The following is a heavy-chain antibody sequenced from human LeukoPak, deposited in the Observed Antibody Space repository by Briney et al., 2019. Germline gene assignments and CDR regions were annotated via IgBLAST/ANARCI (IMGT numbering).Heavy chain of an antibody. CDR3: ARDGSGGWFDP. D-gene: IGHD2-15*01. CDR1: GFSFSDFT. V-gene: IGHV3-21*04. CDR2: ISGDTGYI. J-gene: IGHJ5*02. Sequence: GGSLRLSCAASGFSFSDFTMSWVRQAPGKGLEWVASISGDTGYIDYSDSLEGRFTITRDNAKHSLFLQMNTLRAEDTAVYYCARDGSGGWFDPWGQGTLVTVSS.